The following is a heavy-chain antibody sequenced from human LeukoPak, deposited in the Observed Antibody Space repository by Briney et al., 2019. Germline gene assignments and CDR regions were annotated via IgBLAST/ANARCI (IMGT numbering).Heavy chain of an antibody. D-gene: IGHD6-13*01. Sequence: PGGSLRLSCAASGFRVTSNYVSWVRQAPGKGLEWVSVICGGSTYYADSVKGRFILSRDDYKNTLSLQISNLRAEDTAVYFCAREISDSSRWYGGFDYWGQGTLVIVSS. CDR1: GFRVTSNY. V-gene: IGHV3-53*01. CDR2: ICGGST. J-gene: IGHJ4*02. CDR3: AREISDSSRWYGGFDY.